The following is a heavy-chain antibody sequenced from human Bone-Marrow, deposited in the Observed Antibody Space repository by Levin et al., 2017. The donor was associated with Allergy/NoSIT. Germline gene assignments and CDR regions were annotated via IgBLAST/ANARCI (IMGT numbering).Heavy chain of an antibody. CDR2: ISVSSSYI. CDR1: EFTSS. Sequence: PGGSLRLSCSASEFTSSMSWFRQAPGKGLEWVSAISVSSSYIFHADSVKGRFTVSRDNSKNTLYLQMNSLRPEDTAVYYCAKGGVIQAYSFDSWGQGTRVTVSS. J-gene: IGHJ4*02. V-gene: IGHV3-23*01. CDR3: AKGGVIQAYSFDS. D-gene: IGHD5-18*01.